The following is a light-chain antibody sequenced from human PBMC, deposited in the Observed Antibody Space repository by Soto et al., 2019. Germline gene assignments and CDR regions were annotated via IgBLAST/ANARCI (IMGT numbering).Light chain of an antibody. CDR3: QQYNSYWT. V-gene: IGKV1-5*03. Sequence: DIQMTQSPSTLSGSVGDRVTITCRASRTISSWLAWYQQKPGKAPKLLIYKASTLESGIPSRFSGSGSGTEFTLTISSLQPDDFATYYCQQYNSYWTFGQGTKVDIK. CDR2: KAS. J-gene: IGKJ1*01. CDR1: RTISSW.